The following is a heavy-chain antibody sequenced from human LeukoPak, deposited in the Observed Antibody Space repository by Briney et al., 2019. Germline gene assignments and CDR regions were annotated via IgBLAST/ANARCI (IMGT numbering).Heavy chain of an antibody. Sequence: GASVKVSCKASGYTFTGYYMHWVRQAPGQGLEWMGWINPNSGGTNYAQKFQGWVTMTRDTSISTAYMELSRLRSEDTAVYYCARGIVRQQLHYYYGMDVWGKGTTVTVSS. D-gene: IGHD6-13*01. V-gene: IGHV1-2*04. CDR3: ARGIVRQQLHYYYGMDV. CDR2: INPNSGGT. CDR1: GYTFTGYY. J-gene: IGHJ6*04.